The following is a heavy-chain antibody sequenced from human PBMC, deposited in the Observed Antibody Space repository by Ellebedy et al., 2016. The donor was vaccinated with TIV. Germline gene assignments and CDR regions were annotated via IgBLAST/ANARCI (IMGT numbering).Heavy chain of an antibody. CDR1: GFILDDYG. J-gene: IGHJ5*02. CDR3: RVVTATWFDP. D-gene: IGHD2-21*02. Sequence: PGGSLRLSCAASGFILDDYGMSWVRQAPGKGLEWVSGINWNGGSTGYADSVKGRFTISRDYAKKSLYLQMNSLRVEDTAVYFCRVVTATWFDPWGRGTLVTVSS. CDR2: INWNGGST. V-gene: IGHV3-20*04.